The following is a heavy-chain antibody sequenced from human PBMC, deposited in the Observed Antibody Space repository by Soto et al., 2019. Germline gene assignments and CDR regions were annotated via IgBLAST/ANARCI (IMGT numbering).Heavy chain of an antibody. D-gene: IGHD2-15*01. CDR2: IWYDGSNK. CDR1: GFTFSSYG. J-gene: IGHJ4*02. V-gene: IGHV3-33*01. Sequence: PGGSLRLSCAASGFTFSSYGMHWVRQAPGKGLEWVAVIWYDGSNKYYADSVKGRFTISRDNSKNTLYLQMNSLRAEDTAVYYCAIPYCSGGSCYIHYFAYWGQGTLVTVSS. CDR3: AIPYCSGGSCYIHYFAY.